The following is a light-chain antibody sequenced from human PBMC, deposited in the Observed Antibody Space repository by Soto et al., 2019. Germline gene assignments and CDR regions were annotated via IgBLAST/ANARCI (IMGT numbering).Light chain of an antibody. Sequence: RASLGRTSSQSVFSRFRNKNYLGWFQQKPGQTPRLLIYWASTRESGVSDRFSGSGSGTDFTLTIDSLQAEDVAVYYCQQYYTTPTWTFGQGTKVDI. CDR1: QSVFSRFRNKNY. J-gene: IGKJ1*01. CDR2: WAS. CDR3: QQYYTTPTWT. V-gene: IGKV4-1*01.